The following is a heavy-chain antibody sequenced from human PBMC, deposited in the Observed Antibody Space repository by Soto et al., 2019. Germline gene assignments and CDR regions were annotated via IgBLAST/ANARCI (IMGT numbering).Heavy chain of an antibody. J-gene: IGHJ6*02. Sequence: GGSLRLSCAASGFTFSSYGMHWVRQAPGKGLEWVAVIWYDGSNKYYADSVKGRFTISRDNSKNTLYLQMNSLRAEDTAVYYCARAWHLRVYGMDVWGQGTTVTVSS. CDR3: ARAWHLRVYGMDV. CDR2: IWYDGSNK. CDR1: GFTFSSYG. V-gene: IGHV3-33*01.